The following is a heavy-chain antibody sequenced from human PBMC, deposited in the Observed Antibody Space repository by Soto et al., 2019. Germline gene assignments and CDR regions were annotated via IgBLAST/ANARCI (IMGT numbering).Heavy chain of an antibody. V-gene: IGHV3-74*01. CDR2: INSDGSST. CDR3: ARENTWGSWPNFDY. J-gene: IGHJ4*02. D-gene: IGHD6-13*01. CDR1: GFTFSSYW. Sequence: GGSLRLSCAASGFTFSSYWMHWVRQAPGKGLVWVSRINSDGSSTSYADSVKGRFTISRDNAKSTLYLQMNSLRAEDMAVYYCARENTWGSWPNFDYWGQGTLVTVSS.